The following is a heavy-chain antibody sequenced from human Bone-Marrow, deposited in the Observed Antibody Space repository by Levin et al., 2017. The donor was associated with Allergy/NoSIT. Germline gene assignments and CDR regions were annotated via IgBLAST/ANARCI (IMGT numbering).Heavy chain of an antibody. D-gene: IGHD1-26*01. V-gene: IGHV3-23*01. Sequence: HAGGSLRLSCAVSRFTFDSYAMTWVRQAPGKGLEWVSTISGGGATTYYADSVKGRFTISRDNSKYTLYLQMNSLRAEDTAVYYCASHAVGALSDAFEIWGHGTMVSVSA. J-gene: IGHJ3*02. CDR2: ISGGGATT. CDR1: RFTFDSYA. CDR3: ASHAVGALSDAFEI.